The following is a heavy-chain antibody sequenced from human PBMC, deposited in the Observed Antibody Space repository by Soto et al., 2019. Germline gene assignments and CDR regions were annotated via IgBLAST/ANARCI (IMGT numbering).Heavy chain of an antibody. Sequence: EVQLLESGGGLVQPGGSLRLSCAASGFTFSSYAMSWVRQAPGKGLDWVSAISGSGGSTYYADSVKGRFTISRDNSNSTLYLQMNSLRAEDTAVYYCAQDHWNSIGYWGQGTLVTVSS. J-gene: IGHJ4*02. D-gene: IGHD1-7*01. V-gene: IGHV3-23*01. CDR3: AQDHWNSIGY. CDR2: ISGSGGST. CDR1: GFTFSSYA.